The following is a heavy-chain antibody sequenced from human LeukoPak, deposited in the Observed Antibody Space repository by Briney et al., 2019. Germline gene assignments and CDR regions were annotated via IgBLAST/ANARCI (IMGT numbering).Heavy chain of an antibody. J-gene: IGHJ4*02. CDR3: ARSGVGYSSGWNAY. CDR2: IYYSGST. V-gene: IGHV4-39*07. Sequence: SETLSLTCTVSGGSISSSSYYWGWIRQPPGKELEWIGSIYYSGSTYYNPSLKSRVTISVDTSKNQFSLKLSSVTAADTAVYYCARSGVGYSSGWNAYWGQGTLVTVSS. D-gene: IGHD6-19*01. CDR1: GGSISSSSYY.